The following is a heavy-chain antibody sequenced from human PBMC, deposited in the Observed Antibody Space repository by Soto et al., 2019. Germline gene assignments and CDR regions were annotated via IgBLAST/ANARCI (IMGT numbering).Heavy chain of an antibody. CDR2: ISAHNGNT. J-gene: IGHJ4*02. CDR3: ARDLAVGLVDY. CDR1: DYTFTSYG. D-gene: IGHD6-19*01. V-gene: IGHV1-18*01. Sequence: QVQLVQSGAEVKKPGASVKVSCKASDYTFTSYGISWVRQAPGQGLEWMGWISAHNGNTKYAQKLQGRVTMTTATPTSTAYLDLRSLISDDTAVYYCARDLAVGLVDYWGPGTLVTVSS.